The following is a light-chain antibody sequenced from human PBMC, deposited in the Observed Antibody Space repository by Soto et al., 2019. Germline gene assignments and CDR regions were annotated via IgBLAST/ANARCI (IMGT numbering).Light chain of an antibody. CDR1: QSVLYSSNNKNY. CDR3: QQYYTGRT. Sequence: DIVMTQSRDSLAVSLGERATIDCKSSQSVLYSSNNKNYLAWYQQKPGQPPKLLIYWASTRESGVPDRFSGSGSGTDFTLTISSLQAEDLAVYYCQQYYTGRTFGQGTKVEIK. V-gene: IGKV4-1*01. J-gene: IGKJ1*01. CDR2: WAS.